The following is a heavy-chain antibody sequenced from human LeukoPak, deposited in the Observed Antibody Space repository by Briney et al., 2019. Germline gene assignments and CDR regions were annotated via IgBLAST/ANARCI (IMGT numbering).Heavy chain of an antibody. J-gene: IGHJ4*02. V-gene: IGHV3-23*01. CDR3: ARDRSGWLDY. D-gene: IGHD6-19*01. CDR2: ISGSGSST. CDR1: GFTFTNYA. Sequence: GGSLRLSCAASGFTFTNYAMNWVRQAPGKGLEWVSTISGSGSSTYYVDSVKGRFTFSRDNSKNTLYLQMNSLRAEDTAVYYCARDRSGWLDYWGQGTLVTVSS.